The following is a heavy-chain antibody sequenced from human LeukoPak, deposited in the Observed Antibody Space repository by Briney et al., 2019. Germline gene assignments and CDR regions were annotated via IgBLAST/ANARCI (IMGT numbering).Heavy chain of an antibody. D-gene: IGHD3-22*01. J-gene: IGHJ1*01. CDR2: IYTSGST. V-gene: IGHV4-4*07. CDR1: GGSISSYY. Sequence: SETLSLTCTVSGGSISSYYWSWIRQPAGKGLEWIGRIYTSGSTNYNPSLKSRVTMSVDTSKNQSSLKLSSVTAADTAVYYCASLTYYYGSSGYYDWYFQHWGQGTLVTVSS. CDR3: ASLTYYYGSSGYYDWYFQH.